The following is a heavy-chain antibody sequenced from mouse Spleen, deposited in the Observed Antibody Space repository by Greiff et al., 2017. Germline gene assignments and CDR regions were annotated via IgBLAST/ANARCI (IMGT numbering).Heavy chain of an antibody. D-gene: IGHD1-1*01. CDR2: FYPGSGSI. CDR3: ARHPDYYGSSYDYAMDY. J-gene: IGHJ4*01. Sequence: QVHVKQSGAELVKPGASVKLSCKASGYTFTEYTIHWVKQRSGQGLEWIGWFYPGSGSIKYNEKFKDKATLTADKSSSTVYMELSRLTSEDSAVYFCARHPDYYGSSYDYAMDYWGQGTSVTVSS. V-gene: IGHV1-62-2*01. CDR1: GYTFTEYT.